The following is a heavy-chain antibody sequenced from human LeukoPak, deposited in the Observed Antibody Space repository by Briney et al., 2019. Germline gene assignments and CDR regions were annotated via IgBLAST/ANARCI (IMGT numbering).Heavy chain of an antibody. CDR2: ISGSGGST. Sequence: GGSLRLSCAASGFTFSSYAMSWVRQAPGKGLEWVSAISGSGGSTYYADSVKGRFTISRDNSKNTLYLQMNSLRAEDTAVYYCAKRGYYYDSSGYYYCFDPGGREPLVTVS. J-gene: IGHJ5*02. CDR1: GFTFSSYA. D-gene: IGHD3-22*01. V-gene: IGHV3-23*01. CDR3: AKRGYYYDSSGYYYCFDP.